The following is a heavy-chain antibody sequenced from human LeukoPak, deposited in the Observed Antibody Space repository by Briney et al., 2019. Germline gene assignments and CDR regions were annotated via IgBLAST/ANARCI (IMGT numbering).Heavy chain of an antibody. CDR3: ARVRNPYYYYGMDV. CDR1: GFTFSDYA. V-gene: IGHV3-33*01. Sequence: GGSLRLSCAASGFTFSDYAMHWVRQAPGKGLEWVAVIWFDGGETYYADSVMGRFTISRDKSKNTLYLQMNSLRAEDTAVYYCARVRNPYYYYGMDVWGQGTTVTVSS. D-gene: IGHD1-14*01. J-gene: IGHJ6*02. CDR2: IWFDGGET.